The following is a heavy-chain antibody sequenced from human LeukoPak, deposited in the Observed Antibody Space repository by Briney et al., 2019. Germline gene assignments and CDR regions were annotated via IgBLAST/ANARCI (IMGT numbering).Heavy chain of an antibody. CDR1: GYSFSSGYY. D-gene: IGHD7-27*01. V-gene: IGHV4-38-2*01. CDR3: ARHLGLGSYFDY. J-gene: IGHJ4*02. CDR2: IYHSGST. Sequence: SETLSLTCAVSGYSFSSGYYWGWIRQPPGKGLEWIGSIYHSGSTYYNPSLKSRVTISVDTSKNHFSLKLSSVTAADTAVYYCARHLGLGSYFDYWGQGTLVTVSS.